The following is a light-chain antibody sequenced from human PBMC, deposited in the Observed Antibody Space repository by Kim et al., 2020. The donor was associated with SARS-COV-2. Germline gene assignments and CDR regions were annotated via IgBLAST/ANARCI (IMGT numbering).Light chain of an antibody. CDR1: SSDVGGHNY. V-gene: IGLV2-8*01. Sequence: QSALTQPPSASGSPGQSVTISCTGTSSDVGGHNYVCWYRQHPGKASKLLIFEVNKRPFGLPDCFSGSKSGNTFSLTVSGLQADDAADYYCSSYTNTNNVVFGRGTQLPVL. CDR3: SSYTNTNNVV. CDR2: EVN. J-gene: IGLJ2*01.